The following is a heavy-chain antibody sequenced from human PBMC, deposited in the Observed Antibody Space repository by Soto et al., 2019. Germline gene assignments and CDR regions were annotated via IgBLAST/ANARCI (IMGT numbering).Heavy chain of an antibody. CDR3: ARVNGVVPAYMDV. J-gene: IGHJ6*03. CDR1: GGSISSGGYY. CDR2: IYYSGST. V-gene: IGHV4-31*03. D-gene: IGHD2-2*01. Sequence: SETLSLTCTVSGGSISSGGYYWSWIRQHPGKGLEWIGYIYYSGSTYYNPSLKSRVTISVDTSKNQFSLKLSSVTAADTAVYYCARVNGVVPAYMDVWGQGTTVTVS.